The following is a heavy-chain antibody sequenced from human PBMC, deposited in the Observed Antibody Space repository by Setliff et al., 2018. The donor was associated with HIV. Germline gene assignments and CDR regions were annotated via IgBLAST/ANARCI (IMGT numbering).Heavy chain of an antibody. CDR1: GFTFSTHW. CDR2: INGAGSEK. J-gene: IGHJ4*02. D-gene: IGHD4-17*01. CDR3: ARDDYLEGR. Sequence: GGSLRLSCATSGFTFSTHWMTWVRQAPEKELEWVADINGAGSEKQYVDSVKGRFTIARDNAKNSVYLQMDSLKVEDTAVYYCARDDYLEGRWGQGTLVTVSS. V-gene: IGHV3-7*03.